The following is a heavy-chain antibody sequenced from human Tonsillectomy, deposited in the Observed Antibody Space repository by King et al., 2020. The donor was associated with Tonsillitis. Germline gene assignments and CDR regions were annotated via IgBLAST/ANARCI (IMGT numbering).Heavy chain of an antibody. J-gene: IGHJ4*02. CDR2: ISSSGYYI. V-gene: IGHV3-21*01. CDR1: GFTFSDYS. D-gene: IGHD6-13*01. CDR3: ARLTVEHTGTWYNGGLEN. Sequence: VQLVESGGGLVKPGGSLRLSCADSGFTFSDYSMTWVRQAPGKGLEWVSSISSSGYYIYYADSVKGRFTISRDNAKNSLYLQMNSLRAEDTAVYYCARLTVEHTGTWYNGGLENWGQGTLVTVSS.